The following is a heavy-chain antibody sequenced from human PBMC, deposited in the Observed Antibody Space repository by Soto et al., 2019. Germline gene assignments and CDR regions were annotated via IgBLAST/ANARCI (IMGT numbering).Heavy chain of an antibody. CDR1: GYTFTSFE. CDR2: MNPNSGNT. D-gene: IGHD6-19*01. CDR3: ASHSSGWYEADY. J-gene: IGHJ4*02. Sequence: ASVKVSWKASGYTFTSFEIKWVRQATGQGLEWMGWMNPNSGNTGYAQKFQGRVTMTRNTSISTAYMELSSLRYEDTAVYYCASHSSGWYEADYWGQGALVPVSS. V-gene: IGHV1-8*01.